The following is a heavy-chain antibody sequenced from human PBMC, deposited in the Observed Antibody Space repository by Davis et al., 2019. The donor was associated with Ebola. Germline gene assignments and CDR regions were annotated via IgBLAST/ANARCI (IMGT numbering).Heavy chain of an antibody. J-gene: IGHJ6*02. CDR1: GFTFSDYY. Sequence: GESLKISCAASGFTFSDYYMSWIRQAPGKGLEWVSYISSSGSTIYYADSVKGRFTISRDNAKNTLYLQMNSLKTEDTAVYYCTTRVELWSPDYYYYGMDVWGQGTTVTVSS. D-gene: IGHD3-10*01. CDR2: ISSSGSTI. V-gene: IGHV3-11*01. CDR3: TTRVELWSPDYYYYGMDV.